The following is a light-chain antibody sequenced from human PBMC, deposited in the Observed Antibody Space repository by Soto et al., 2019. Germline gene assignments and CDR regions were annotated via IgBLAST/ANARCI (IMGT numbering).Light chain of an antibody. CDR2: DVS. CDR3: SSYTSSSTLGV. V-gene: IGLV2-14*01. J-gene: IGLJ1*01. Sequence: HSVLNQPASVSGSPGQSVTISCTGTSSDVGGYNYVSWYQQHPGKAPKLMIYDVSNRPSGVSNRFSGSKSGNTASLTISGLQAEDEADYYCSSYTSSSTLGVFGTGTKVTVL. CDR1: SSDVGGYNY.